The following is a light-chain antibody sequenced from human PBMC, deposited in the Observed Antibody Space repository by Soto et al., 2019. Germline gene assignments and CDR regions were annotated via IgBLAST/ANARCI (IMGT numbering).Light chain of an antibody. Sequence: QSVLTQPPSVSATPGQKVTISCSGSSSNIGGNSVSWYQQLPGTAPKLLIYDDNKRPSGIPDRFSGSKSGTSATLGITGFQTGDEADYYCGSWDSSLSAYVFGTGTKVT. V-gene: IGLV1-51*01. CDR2: DDN. CDR3: GSWDSSLSAYV. CDR1: SSNIGGNS. J-gene: IGLJ1*01.